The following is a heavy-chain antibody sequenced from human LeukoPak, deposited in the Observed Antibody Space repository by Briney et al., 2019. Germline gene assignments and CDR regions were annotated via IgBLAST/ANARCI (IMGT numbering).Heavy chain of an antibody. CDR1: GFTLSTYA. V-gene: IGHV3-23*01. CDR3: AKEGRVRGVVPYFDF. CDR2: ISASGGST. J-gene: IGHJ4*02. D-gene: IGHD3-10*01. Sequence: GESLRLSCAASGFTLSTYAVSWVRQAPGKGLEWVSAISASGGSTYYADSMKGRFTISRDTSKNTLYLQMNSLRAEDTAIYYSAKEGRVRGVVPYFDFWGQGTLVTVYS.